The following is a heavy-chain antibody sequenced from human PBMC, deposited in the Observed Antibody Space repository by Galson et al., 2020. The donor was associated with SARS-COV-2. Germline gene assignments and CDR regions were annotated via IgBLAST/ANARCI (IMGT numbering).Heavy chain of an antibody. CDR3: ARDTTWASDDSSGYYDS. Sequence: GGSLRLSCVASRFTFSNYWMSWVRQAPGRGLEWVANIQEDGSDKYYVDSVKGRFTISRDNAKNSLYLQMNSLRAEDTAVYYWARDTTWASDDSSGYYDSWGQGTLVTVSS. D-gene: IGHD3-22*01. CDR2: IQEDGSDK. V-gene: IGHV3-7*01. J-gene: IGHJ4*02. CDR1: RFTFSNYW.